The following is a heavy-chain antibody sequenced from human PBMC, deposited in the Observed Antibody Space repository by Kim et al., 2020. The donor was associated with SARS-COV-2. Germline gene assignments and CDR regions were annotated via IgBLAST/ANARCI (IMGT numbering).Heavy chain of an antibody. CDR3: ARGDPYYYDSSGPAGGMDV. J-gene: IGHJ6*02. D-gene: IGHD3-22*01. CDR1: GYTFTSYD. CDR2: MNPNSGNT. Sequence: ASVKVSCKASGYTFTSYDINWVRQATGQGLEWMGWMNPNSGNTGYAQKFQGRVTMTRNTSISTAYMELSSLRSEDTAVYYCARGDPYYYDSSGPAGGMDVWGQGTTVTVSS. V-gene: IGHV1-8*01.